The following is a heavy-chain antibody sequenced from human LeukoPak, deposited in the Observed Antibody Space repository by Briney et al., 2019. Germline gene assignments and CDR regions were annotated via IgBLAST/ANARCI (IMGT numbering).Heavy chain of an antibody. Sequence: GGSLRLSCAASGFTVSSNYMSWVRQAPGKGLEWVSVIYSGGSRYYADSVKGRFTISRGNSLNTLYLQMNSLRAEDTAVYYCARWFGTDYWGPGTLVTVSS. V-gene: IGHV3-53*01. D-gene: IGHD3-10*01. CDR3: ARWFGTDY. CDR2: IYSGGSR. J-gene: IGHJ4*02. CDR1: GFTVSSNY.